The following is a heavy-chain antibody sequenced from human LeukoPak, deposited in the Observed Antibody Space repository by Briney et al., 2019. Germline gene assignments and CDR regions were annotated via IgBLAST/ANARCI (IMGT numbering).Heavy chain of an antibody. J-gene: IGHJ4*02. CDR3: ARVEWVYALEY. D-gene: IGHD3-16*01. CDR1: GGSISSGSYY. V-gene: IGHV4-61*02. CDR2: IYTSGST. Sequence: PSETLSLTCTVSGGSISSGSYYWSWIRQPAGKGLEWIGRIYTSGSTNYNPSLKSRVTISVDTSKNQFSLKLSSVTAADTAAYYCARVEWVYALEYWGQGTLVTVSS.